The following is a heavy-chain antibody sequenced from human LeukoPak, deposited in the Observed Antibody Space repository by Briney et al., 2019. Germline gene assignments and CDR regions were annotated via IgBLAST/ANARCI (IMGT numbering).Heavy chain of an antibody. J-gene: IGHJ4*02. D-gene: IGHD1-14*01. CDR2: ASTYDGNT. CDR3: ARPGFGTTGFPFDY. Sequence: AAVKVSCKASGYTLTSYGITWVRQAPGQGLEWMGWASTYDGNTKNAANLQGRVTMTTDTSTNTAYMELRSLRSDDSVVYYCARPGFGTTGFPFDYWGQGSLVTVSS. CDR1: GYTLTSYG. V-gene: IGHV1-18*01.